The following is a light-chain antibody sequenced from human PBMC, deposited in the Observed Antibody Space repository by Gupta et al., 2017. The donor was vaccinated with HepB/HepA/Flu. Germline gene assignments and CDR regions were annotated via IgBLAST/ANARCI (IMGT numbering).Light chain of an antibody. CDR1: HSVGTY. J-gene: IGKJ3*01. V-gene: IGKV3-11*01. CDR2: DAA. Sequence: EIVFQPSLATLSLSPGERATLCCRATHSVGTYLAWYQHKPGQAPRLLLYDAANRPPGIPARFSGSGSGTDFSPTIISIEPEDFAVYYCQKRRNWPLFTFGPGTKVDIK. CDR3: QKRRNWPLFT.